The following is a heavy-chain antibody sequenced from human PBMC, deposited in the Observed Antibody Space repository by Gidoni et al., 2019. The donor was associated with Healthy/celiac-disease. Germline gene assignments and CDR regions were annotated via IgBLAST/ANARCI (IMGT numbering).Heavy chain of an antibody. CDR3: ARDHRGVRGVRRGYFDY. D-gene: IGHD3-10*01. Sequence: QVQLQESGPGLVKPSQTLSLTCTVSGGSISSGGYYWSWIRQHPGKGLEWIGYIYYSGSTYYNPSRKSRVTISVDTSKNQFSLKLSSVTAADTAVYYCARDHRGVRGVRRGYFDYWGQGTLVTVSS. CDR1: GGSISSGGYY. J-gene: IGHJ4*02. CDR2: IYYSGST. V-gene: IGHV4-31*03.